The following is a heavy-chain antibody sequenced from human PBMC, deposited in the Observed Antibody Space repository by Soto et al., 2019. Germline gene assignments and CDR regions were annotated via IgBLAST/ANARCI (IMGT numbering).Heavy chain of an antibody. J-gene: IGHJ5*02. CDR1: GFTLSSYT. D-gene: IGHD3-10*01. V-gene: IGHV3-21*01. CDR2: ISSSSSYI. Sequence: EVQLVESGGGLVKPGGSLRLSCAVSGFTLSSYTMNWVRQAPGKGLEWVSSISSSSSYIYYAESVKGRFTISRDNAKNSLYLQMNSLRAEDTAVYYCATDYYGSGSYYNVATYFDPWGQGTLVTVSS. CDR3: ATDYYGSGSYYNVATYFDP.